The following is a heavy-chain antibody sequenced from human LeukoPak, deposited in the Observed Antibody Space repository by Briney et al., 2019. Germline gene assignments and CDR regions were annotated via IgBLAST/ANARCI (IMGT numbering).Heavy chain of an antibody. CDR3: ARAQGPSSYLDY. V-gene: IGHV4-4*07. CDR1: GGSISSYY. Sequence: PSETLSLTCTVSGGSISSYYWSWIRQPAGKGLEWIGRIFPTGNTNYNPSLKSRVTISVDSSKNQFSLRLSSVTAADTAVYYCARAQGPSSYLDYWGQGTLVTVSS. J-gene: IGHJ4*02. D-gene: IGHD1-26*01. CDR2: IFPTGNT.